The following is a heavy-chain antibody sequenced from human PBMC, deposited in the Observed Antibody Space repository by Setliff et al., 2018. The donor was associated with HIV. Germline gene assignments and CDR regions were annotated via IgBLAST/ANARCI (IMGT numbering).Heavy chain of an antibody. Sequence: ASVKVSCKASGDTFTKYGISWVRQAPGQGLEWMGWISTYNGNTNCAQKLQGRVTMTTDTSTSTAYMELRSLRSDDTAVYFCATVNTVGYNYYGMDVWGQGTTVTVS. J-gene: IGHJ6*02. V-gene: IGHV1-18*01. CDR1: GDTFTKYG. CDR2: ISTYNGNT. CDR3: ATVNTVGYNYYGMDV. D-gene: IGHD5-18*01.